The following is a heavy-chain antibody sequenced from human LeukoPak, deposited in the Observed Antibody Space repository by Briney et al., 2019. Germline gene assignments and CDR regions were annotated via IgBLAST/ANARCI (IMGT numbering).Heavy chain of an antibody. CDR1: GFTFSSYW. J-gene: IGHJ4*02. CDR2: IKQDGSEK. Sequence: GGSLRLSCAASGFTFSSYWMSWVRQAPGKGLEWVANIKQDGSEKYYVDSVKGRFTISRDNAKNSLYLQMNSLRAEDTAVYYCARDGERYCGSYADYWGQGTLVTVSS. D-gene: IGHD1-26*01. CDR3: ARDGERYCGSYADY. V-gene: IGHV3-7*01.